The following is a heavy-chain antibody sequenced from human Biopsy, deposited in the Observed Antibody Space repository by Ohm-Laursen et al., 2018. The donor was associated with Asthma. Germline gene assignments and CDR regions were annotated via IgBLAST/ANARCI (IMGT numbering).Heavy chain of an antibody. CDR2: IIPIFDTP. D-gene: IGHD4-17*01. Sequence: SVKVSCKASGGTFSSHSISWVRQAPGQGLEWMGGIIPIFDTPNYAQKFQGRVTITADESTTTAYMELSSLRSEDTAVYYCVTSGGDYGYFGLDVWGQGTTVTVSS. CDR1: GGTFSSHS. J-gene: IGHJ6*02. V-gene: IGHV1-69*13. CDR3: VTSGGDYGYFGLDV.